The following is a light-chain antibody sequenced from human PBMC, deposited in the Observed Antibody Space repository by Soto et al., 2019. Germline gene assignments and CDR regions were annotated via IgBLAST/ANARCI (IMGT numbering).Light chain of an antibody. J-gene: IGLJ3*02. CDR1: SHDVGNDNY. CDR2: EIT. Sequence: QSVLTQPASVSGSPGQSITISCTGTSHDVGNDNYVSWYQQHPGKVPKLIIYEITIRPSGVSDRFSGSKSGYTASLTISGLQAEDEADYYCASYTSSLTLVFGGGTKLTVL. V-gene: IGLV2-14*01. CDR3: ASYTSSLTLV.